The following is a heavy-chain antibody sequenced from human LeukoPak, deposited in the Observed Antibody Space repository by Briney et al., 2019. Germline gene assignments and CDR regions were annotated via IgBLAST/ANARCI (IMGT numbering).Heavy chain of an antibody. CDR2: IYYSGST. J-gene: IGHJ4*02. D-gene: IGHD6-19*01. Sequence: PSETLSLTCTVSGGSISSYYWSWIRQPPGKGLEWIGYIYYSGSTNYNPSLKSRVTISVDTSKNQFSLKLSSVTAADTAVYYCARQEAVADLYYFDYWGQGTLVTVSS. CDR1: GGSISSYY. CDR3: ARQEAVADLYYFDY. V-gene: IGHV4-59*08.